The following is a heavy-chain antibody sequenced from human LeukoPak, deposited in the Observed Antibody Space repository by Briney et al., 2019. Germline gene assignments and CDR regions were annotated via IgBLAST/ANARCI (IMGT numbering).Heavy chain of an antibody. CDR2: ISYDGSNK. Sequence: TGGSLRLSCAASGSTFSSYGMHWVRQAPGKGLEWVAVISYDGSNKYYADSVKGRFTISRDNSKNTLYLQMNSLRAEDTAVYYCAKSVFDSSGDPYMDVWGKGTTVTISS. J-gene: IGHJ6*03. CDR1: GSTFSSYG. CDR3: AKSVFDSSGDPYMDV. D-gene: IGHD3-22*01. V-gene: IGHV3-30*18.